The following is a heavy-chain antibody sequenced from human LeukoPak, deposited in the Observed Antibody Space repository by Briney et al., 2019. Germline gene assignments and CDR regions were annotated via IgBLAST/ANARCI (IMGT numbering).Heavy chain of an antibody. J-gene: IGHJ4*02. CDR3: ARDFVVREYGYYFDY. CDR2: ISAYNGNT. D-gene: IGHD2-21*01. Sequence: ASVKVSCKAPGYTFTSYGISWVRQAPGQGLEWMGWISAYNGNTNYAQKLQGRVTMTTDTSTSTAYMELRSLRSDDTAVYYCARDFVVREYGYYFDYWGQGTLVTVSS. V-gene: IGHV1-18*01. CDR1: GYTFTSYG.